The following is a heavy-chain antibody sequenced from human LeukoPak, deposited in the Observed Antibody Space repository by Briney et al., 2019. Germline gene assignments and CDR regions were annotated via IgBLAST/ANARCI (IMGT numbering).Heavy chain of an antibody. CDR2: ISGSGGST. Sequence: GGSLRLSCAASGFTFSSYAMSWVRQAPGKGLEWVSAISGSGGSTYYAGSVKGRFTISRDNSKNTLYLQMNSLRAEDTAVYYCAKGSIAARLRHFDYWGQGTLVTVSS. CDR3: AKGSIAARLRHFDY. V-gene: IGHV3-23*01. J-gene: IGHJ4*02. D-gene: IGHD6-6*01. CDR1: GFTFSSYA.